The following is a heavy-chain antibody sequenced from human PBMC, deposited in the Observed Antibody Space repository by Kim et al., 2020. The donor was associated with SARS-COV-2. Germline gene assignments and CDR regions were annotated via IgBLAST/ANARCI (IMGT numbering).Heavy chain of an antibody. D-gene: IGHD4-17*01. V-gene: IGHV4-31*02. CDR3: ARDNGDYVDY. J-gene: IGHJ4*02. Sequence: STSYNPPLKSRVTISVDTSKNQFSLKLSSVTAADTAVYYCARDNGDYVDYWGQGTLVTVSS. CDR2: ST.